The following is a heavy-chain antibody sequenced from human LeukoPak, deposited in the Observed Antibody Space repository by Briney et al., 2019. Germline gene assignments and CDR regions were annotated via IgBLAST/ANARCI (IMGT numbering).Heavy chain of an antibody. CDR2: ISFDGSNK. Sequence: GGSLRLSCAASGFTFSSYGMHWVRQAPGKGLEWVAVISFDGSNKYYADSVKGRFTISRDNSKNTLYLQMNSLRAEDTAVYYCIPGYYYDTYAWGQGTLVTVSS. CDR3: IPGYYYDTYA. CDR1: GFTFSSYG. V-gene: IGHV3-30*03. D-gene: IGHD3-22*01. J-gene: IGHJ5*02.